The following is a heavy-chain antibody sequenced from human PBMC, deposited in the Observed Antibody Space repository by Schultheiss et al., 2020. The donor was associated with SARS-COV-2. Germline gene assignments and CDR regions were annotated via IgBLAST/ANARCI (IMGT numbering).Heavy chain of an antibody. J-gene: IGHJ6*03. CDR1: GFTVSNNY. CDR3: ARAERTFFYYMDV. V-gene: IGHV3-53*01. Sequence: GGSLRLSCAASGFTVSNNYMTWVRQAPGKGLEWVSVIYTDGSTYFADSVKGRFTFSRDNSKNTLYLQMNSLRVDDTAVYYCARAERTFFYYMDVWGIGTTVTVSS. CDR2: IYTDGST. D-gene: IGHD2/OR15-2a*01.